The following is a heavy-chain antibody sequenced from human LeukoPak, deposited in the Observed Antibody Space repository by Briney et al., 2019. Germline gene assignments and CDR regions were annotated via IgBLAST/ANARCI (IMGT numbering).Heavy chain of an antibody. V-gene: IGHV3-21*01. CDR2: ISSSSSYI. Sequence: PGGSLRLSCAASGFTFSSYSMNWVRQAPGKGLEWVSSISSSSSYIYYTDSVKGRFTISRDNAKNSLYLQMNSLRAEDMAVYYCARPNVLRHPLDDAFDIWGQGTMVTVSS. CDR3: ARPNVLRHPLDDAFDI. D-gene: IGHD3-3*01. CDR1: GFTFSSYS. J-gene: IGHJ3*02.